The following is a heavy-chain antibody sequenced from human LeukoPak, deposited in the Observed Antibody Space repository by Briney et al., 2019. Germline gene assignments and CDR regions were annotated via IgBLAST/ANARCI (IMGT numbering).Heavy chain of an antibody. V-gene: IGHV4-34*01. CDR2: IYHSGST. D-gene: IGHD3-22*01. J-gene: IGHJ6*03. CDR1: GGSFNDYY. CDR3: ARVVVSYYYYYYMDV. Sequence: SETLSLTCAVYGGSFNDYYWNWIRQPPGKGLEWIGEIYHSGSTNYNPSLKSRVTISVDKSKNQLSLKLSSVTAADTAVYYCARVVVSYYYYYYMDVWGKGTTVTVSS.